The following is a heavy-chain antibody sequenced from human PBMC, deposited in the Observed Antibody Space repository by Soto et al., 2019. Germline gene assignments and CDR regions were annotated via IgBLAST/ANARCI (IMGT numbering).Heavy chain of an antibody. J-gene: IGHJ6*02. D-gene: IGHD3-10*01. Sequence: PGGSLRLSCAASGFTFSSYAMSWVRQAPGKGLEWVAVISYAGGNRDYADSVKGRFTISRDNSKNTLYLQMNSLRAEDTAVYYCAKDYGLGHQDSLSYYYGMDVWGQGTTVTVSS. CDR1: GFTFSSYA. CDR2: ISYAGGNR. V-gene: IGHV3-30*07. CDR3: AKDYGLGHQDSLSYYYGMDV.